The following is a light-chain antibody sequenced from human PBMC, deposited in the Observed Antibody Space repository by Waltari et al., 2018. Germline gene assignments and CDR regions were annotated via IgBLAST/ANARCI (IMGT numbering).Light chain of an antibody. CDR2: LPS. V-gene: IGKV4-1*01. J-gene: IGKJ1*01. Sequence: DIVMTQAPDSLAVSLGERATVHCKSSQNVFYSPHNNSFLALFQQNLGPPPKLLISLPSTRESGVPVRFSGSGSGSDFTLTISSLQAEDVAVYYCQQYYSIPWTFGQGTKVEIK. CDR3: QQYYSIPWT. CDR1: QNVFYSPHNNSF.